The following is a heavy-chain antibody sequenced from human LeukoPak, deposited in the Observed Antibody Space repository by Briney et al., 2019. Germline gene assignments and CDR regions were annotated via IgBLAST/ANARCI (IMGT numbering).Heavy chain of an antibody. D-gene: IGHD3-10*01. Sequence: SETLSLTCTVPGGSISSYYWSWIRQPPGKGLEWIGYIYYSGSTNYNPSLKSRVTISVDTSKNQFSLKLSSVTAADTAVYYCARGPVTMVRGVIIRGHFDYWGQGTLVTVSS. CDR3: ARGPVTMVRGVIIRGHFDY. CDR2: IYYSGST. CDR1: GGSISSYY. V-gene: IGHV4-59*01. J-gene: IGHJ4*02.